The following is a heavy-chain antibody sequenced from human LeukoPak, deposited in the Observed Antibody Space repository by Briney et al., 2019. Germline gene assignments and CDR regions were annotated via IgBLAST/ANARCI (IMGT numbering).Heavy chain of an antibody. V-gene: IGHV1-69*04. CDR1: GGTFSNYA. D-gene: IGHD3-10*01. Sequence: SVKVSCKASGGTFSNYAISWVRQAPGQGLEWMGRIIPILDITHYAQKFQGRVTISADKSTSTAYMDLSGLRSEDTAVYYCATTHDSRELVQGDYWGQGTLVTVSS. CDR2: IIPILDIT. J-gene: IGHJ4*02. CDR3: ATTHDSRELVQGDY.